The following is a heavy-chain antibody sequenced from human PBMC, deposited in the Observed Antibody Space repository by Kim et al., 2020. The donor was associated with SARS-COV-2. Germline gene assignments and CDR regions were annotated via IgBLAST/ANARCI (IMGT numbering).Heavy chain of an antibody. D-gene: IGHD3-10*01. V-gene: IGHV3-30*18. CDR3: AKSPDGIYYGSGTLDY. CDR1: GFTFSSYG. J-gene: IGHJ4*02. Sequence: GGSLRLSCAASGFTFSSYGMHWVRQAPGKGLEWVAVISYDGSNKYYADSVKGRFTISRDNSKNTLYLQMNSLRAEDTAVYYCAKSPDGIYYGSGTLDYWGQGTLVTVSS. CDR2: ISYDGSNK.